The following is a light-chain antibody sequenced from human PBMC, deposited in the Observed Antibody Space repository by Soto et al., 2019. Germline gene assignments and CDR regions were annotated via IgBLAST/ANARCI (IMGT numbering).Light chain of an antibody. CDR3: QQYNSYPWT. CDR2: DAS. Sequence: DIQMTQSPSTLSASVGDGVTITCRASQNINKWLAWYQQKPGKAPKVLIYDASSLESGVPSRFSGSGSGTEFTLTIRSLQSEDFATYYCQQYNSYPWTFGQGTKVDIK. V-gene: IGKV1-5*01. CDR1: QNINKW. J-gene: IGKJ1*01.